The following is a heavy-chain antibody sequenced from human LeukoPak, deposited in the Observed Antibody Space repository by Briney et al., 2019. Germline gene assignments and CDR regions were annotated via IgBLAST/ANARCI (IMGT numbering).Heavy chain of an antibody. CDR2: IDWDEDK. Sequence: SGPALVKPTQTLTLTCIFSGFSLSTSGMRASWIRQPPGKALEWLARIDWDEDKFYSTSLKTRLTISKDTSENQVVPTMTNMDPVDTATYYCARMASQGYFDYWGQGTLVTVSS. V-gene: IGHV2-70*04. CDR1: GFSLSTSGMR. J-gene: IGHJ4*02. CDR3: ARMASQGYFDY.